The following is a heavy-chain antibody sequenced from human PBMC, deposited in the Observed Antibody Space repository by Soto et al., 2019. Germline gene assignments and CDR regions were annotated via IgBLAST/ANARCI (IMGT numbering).Heavy chain of an antibody. D-gene: IGHD3-3*01. J-gene: IGHJ6*02. CDR3: ARIRFLEWSDYYYGMDV. V-gene: IGHV4-31*03. CDR1: GGSIRSGGYY. CDR2: IYYSGST. Sequence: TVSGGSIRSGGYYWSWIRQHPGKGLEWIGYIYYSGSTYYNPSLKSRVTISVDTSKNQFSLKLSSVTAADTAVYYCARIRFLEWSDYYYGMDVWGQGTTVTVSS.